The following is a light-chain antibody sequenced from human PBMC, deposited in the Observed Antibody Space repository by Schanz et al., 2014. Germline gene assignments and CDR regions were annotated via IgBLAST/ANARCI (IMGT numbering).Light chain of an antibody. CDR1: SSDVGGYNY. J-gene: IGLJ1*01. Sequence: QSALTQPRSVAGSPGQSVTISCTGTSSDVGGYNYVSWYQQYPGKAPKLMIYDVANRASGVPDRFSGSKSGNTASLTVSGLQAEDDADYYCSSIAGSNNLVFGTGTKLTVL. V-gene: IGLV2-11*01. CDR3: SSIAGSNNLV. CDR2: DVA.